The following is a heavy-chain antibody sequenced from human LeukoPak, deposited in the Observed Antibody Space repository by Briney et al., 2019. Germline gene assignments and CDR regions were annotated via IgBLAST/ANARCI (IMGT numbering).Heavy chain of an antibody. CDR2: TSAYNGNT. J-gene: IGHJ5*02. Sequence: ASVKVSCKASGYTFTSYGISWVRQAPGQGLEWMGWTSAYNGNTNYAQKLQGRVTMTTDTSTSTAYMELRSLRSDDTAVYYCARDLVVVAATSPFDPWGQGTLVTVSS. CDR3: ARDLVVVAATSPFDP. D-gene: IGHD2-15*01. V-gene: IGHV1-18*04. CDR1: GYTFTSYG.